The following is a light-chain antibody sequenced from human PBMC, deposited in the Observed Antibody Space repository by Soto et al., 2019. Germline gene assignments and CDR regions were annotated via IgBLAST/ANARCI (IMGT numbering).Light chain of an antibody. Sequence: SYELTQPPSVSVSPGQTASITCSGDKLGDKFACWYQQKPGQSPVLVIYEDYKRPSGIPERFSGSNSGNTATLTISDTQAIDESDYYCQAWDINTAVFGTGTKLTVL. CDR1: KLGDKF. CDR2: EDY. CDR3: QAWDINTAV. J-gene: IGLJ1*01. V-gene: IGLV3-1*01.